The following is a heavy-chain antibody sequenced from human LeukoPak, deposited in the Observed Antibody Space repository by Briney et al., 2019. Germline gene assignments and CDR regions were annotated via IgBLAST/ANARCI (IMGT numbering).Heavy chain of an antibody. CDR2: INPNSGGT. CDR3: ARGKGITMIIAH. J-gene: IGHJ4*02. CDR1: GYTFTGSY. D-gene: IGHD3-22*01. V-gene: IGHV1-2*02. Sequence: GASVKVSCKASGYTFTGSYIHWVRQAPGQGLEWMGWINPNSGGTNYAQKLQGRVTMTSDTSISTAYMEQSRLRSDDTAVYYCARGKGITMIIAHRGQGTLVTVSS.